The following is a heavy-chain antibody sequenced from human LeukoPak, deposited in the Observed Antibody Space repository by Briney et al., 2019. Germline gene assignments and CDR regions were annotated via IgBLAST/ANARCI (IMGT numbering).Heavy chain of an antibody. J-gene: IGHJ1*01. CDR3: ASGGDFEELPDAPGVEFFQL. CDR2: IFVVGNT. Sequence: PGGSLRLSCAASGLTVSNTYMSWIRQSPGKGLEWVAVIFVVGNTDYAGSVKDRFTISRDNSKNTVYLQMNSLRSEDTAVFYCASGGDFEELPDAPGVEFFQLWGQGTPVIVSS. V-gene: IGHV3-53*01. D-gene: IGHD2-21*01. CDR1: GLTVSNTY.